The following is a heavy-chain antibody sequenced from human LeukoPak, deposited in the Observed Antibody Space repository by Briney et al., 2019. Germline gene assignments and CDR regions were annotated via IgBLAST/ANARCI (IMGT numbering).Heavy chain of an antibody. CDR3: ATDYYGSGSYFDS. V-gene: IGHV5-51*01. Sequence: GESLKISCKGSGYSFTSYWIGWVRQMPGKGLEWMGIMYPGDSDTKYSPSFQGQVTISADKSTTTAYLQWSSLKASDTAMYYCATDYYGSGSYFDSWGQGTLVIVSS. J-gene: IGHJ4*02. D-gene: IGHD3-10*01. CDR2: MYPGDSDT. CDR1: GYSFTSYW.